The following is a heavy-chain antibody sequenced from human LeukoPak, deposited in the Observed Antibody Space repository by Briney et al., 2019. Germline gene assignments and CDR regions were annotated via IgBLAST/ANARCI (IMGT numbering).Heavy chain of an antibody. CDR1: GFTFSSYS. J-gene: IGHJ4*02. D-gene: IGHD4-11*01. CDR2: IGQDGSEK. V-gene: IGHV3-7*01. CDR3: ARDMGVYSDYVAY. Sequence: PGGSLRLSCAASGFTFSSYSMNWVRQAPGKGLEWVANIGQDGSEKEYMDSVTGRFTISRDNSKNSLYLQMNNLRAEDTAVYYCARDMGVYSDYVAYWGQGTLVTVSS.